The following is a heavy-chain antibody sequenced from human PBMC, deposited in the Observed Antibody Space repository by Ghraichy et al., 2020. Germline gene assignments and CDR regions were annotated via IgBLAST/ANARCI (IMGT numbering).Heavy chain of an antibody. D-gene: IGHD7-27*01. CDR2: IIPILGIA. CDR1: GGTFSSYA. Sequence: SVKVSCKASGGTFSSYAISWVRQAPGQGLEWMGRIIPILGIANYAQKFQGRVTITADKSTSTAYMELSSLRSEDTAVYYCARGPGSNSGFFPGREDYWGQGTLVTVSS. V-gene: IGHV1-69*04. CDR3: ARGPGSNSGFFPGREDY. J-gene: IGHJ4*02.